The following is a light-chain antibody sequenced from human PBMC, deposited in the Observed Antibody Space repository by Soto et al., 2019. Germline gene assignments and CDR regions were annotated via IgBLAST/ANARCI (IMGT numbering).Light chain of an antibody. CDR2: DVS. CDR1: SNDVGGYNY. Sequence: QSVLTQPRSVSGSPGQSVTISCAASSNDVGGYNYVSWYQQHPGKAPKLMIYDVSKRPSGVPDRFSGSKSGNTASLTISGLQAEDEADYYCCSYAGSYTVVFGGGTKLTVL. CDR3: CSYAGSYTVV. J-gene: IGLJ2*01. V-gene: IGLV2-11*01.